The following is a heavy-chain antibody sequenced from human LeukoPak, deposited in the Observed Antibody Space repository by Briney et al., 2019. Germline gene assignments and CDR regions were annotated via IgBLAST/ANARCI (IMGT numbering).Heavy chain of an antibody. CDR3: ARVAVRFLEWTQYYYYMDV. CDR2: INHSGST. CDR1: GGSFSGYY. V-gene: IGHV4-34*01. J-gene: IGHJ6*03. D-gene: IGHD3-3*01. Sequence: KPSETLSLTCAVYGGSFSGYYWSWIRQPPGKGLEWIGEINHSGSTNYNPSLKSRVTISVDTSKNQFSLKLSSVTAADTAVYYCARVAVRFLEWTQYYYYMDVWGKGTTVTVSS.